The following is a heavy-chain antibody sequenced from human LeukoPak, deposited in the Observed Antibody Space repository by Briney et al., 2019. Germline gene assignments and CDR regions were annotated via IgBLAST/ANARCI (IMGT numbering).Heavy chain of an antibody. Sequence: GGSLRLSCAASGFTFSDYIMNWVRQAPGKGLEWVSSISTTSSCIYYADSVKGRFTISRDNAKNSLYLQMNSLRADDTAVYFCARDIYDDSGYFRRGLDYWGQGILVTVSS. CDR2: ISTTSSCI. CDR3: ARDIYDDSGYFRRGLDY. J-gene: IGHJ4*02. D-gene: IGHD3-22*01. CDR1: GFTFSDYI. V-gene: IGHV3-21*01.